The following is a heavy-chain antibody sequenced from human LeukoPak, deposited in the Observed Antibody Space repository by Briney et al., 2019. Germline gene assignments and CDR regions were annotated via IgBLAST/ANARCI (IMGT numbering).Heavy chain of an antibody. J-gene: IGHJ6*03. V-gene: IGHV4-4*07. CDR3: ARAGGDSFWSGKLYYYYYYMDV. Sequence: PSETLSLTCSCSGGSINDYYWSWIRQPAGRGLDGIGRIFTTENTDYNPSLTSRVTMSIDTSKNQFSLELRSVTAADTAVYYCARAGGDSFWSGKLYYYYYYMDVWGKGTTVTVSS. D-gene: IGHD3-3*01. CDR2: IFTTENT. CDR1: GGSINDYY.